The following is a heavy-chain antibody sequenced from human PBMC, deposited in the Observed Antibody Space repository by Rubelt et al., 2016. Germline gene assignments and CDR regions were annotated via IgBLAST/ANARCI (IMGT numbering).Heavy chain of an antibody. CDR2: ITSSSTFI. Sequence: GLQWVASITSSSTFIYYSVSMEGRFIISRDNAKNSLYLQMNSLRAEDTAVYYCATLVTVGSRAYGMDVWGQGTTVTVSS. CDR3: ATLVTVGSRAYGMDV. D-gene: IGHD4-11*01. J-gene: IGHJ6*02. V-gene: IGHV3-21*04.